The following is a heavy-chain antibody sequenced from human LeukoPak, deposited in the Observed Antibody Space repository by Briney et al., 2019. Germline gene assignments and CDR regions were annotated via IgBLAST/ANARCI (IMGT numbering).Heavy chain of an antibody. CDR1: GGSISSSSYY. J-gene: IGHJ6*02. Sequence: SETLSLTCTVSGGSISSSSYYWGWIRQPPGKGLEWIGSIYYSGSTYYNPSLKSRVTISVDTSKNQFSLKLSSVTAADTAVYYCARHRRDYGMDVWGQGTTVTVSS. V-gene: IGHV4-39*01. CDR2: IYYSGST. CDR3: ARHRRDYGMDV.